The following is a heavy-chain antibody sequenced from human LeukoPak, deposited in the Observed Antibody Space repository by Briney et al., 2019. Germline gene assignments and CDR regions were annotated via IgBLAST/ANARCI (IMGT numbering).Heavy chain of an antibody. Sequence: GGSLRLSCATSGFTVSDNYMNWVRQAPGKGLEWVSVIDSGDSTYYADSVKGRFTISRDNSKNTLYLQMNNLRAEDTAVYYCARVKANRSGWYYFDYWGQGTLVTVSS. CDR1: GFTVSDNY. J-gene: IGHJ4*02. V-gene: IGHV3-53*01. D-gene: IGHD6-19*01. CDR3: ARVKANRSGWYYFDY. CDR2: IDSGDST.